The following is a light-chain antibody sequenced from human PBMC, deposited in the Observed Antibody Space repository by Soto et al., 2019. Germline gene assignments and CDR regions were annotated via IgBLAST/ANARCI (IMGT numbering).Light chain of an antibody. CDR2: DAS. Sequence: IQTTQSPSSQSASVGDRVTITCQTSQDISNYLNWYQQKPGKAPKLLIYDASNLETGVPSRFSGSGSGTDFTFTISSLQPEDIATYYCQQYDNLPLTFGGGTKVDIK. CDR3: QQYDNLPLT. CDR1: QDISNY. J-gene: IGKJ4*01. V-gene: IGKV1-33*01.